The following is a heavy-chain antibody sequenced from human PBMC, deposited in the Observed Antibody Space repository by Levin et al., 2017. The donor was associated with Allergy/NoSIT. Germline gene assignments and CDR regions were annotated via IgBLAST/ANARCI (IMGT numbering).Heavy chain of an antibody. V-gene: IGHV3-33*01. CDR1: GFTFSSYG. D-gene: IGHD6-13*01. CDR3: ARDPTLGEYSSSWDLDY. CDR2: IWYDGSNK. J-gene: IGHJ4*02. Sequence: GESLKISCAASGFTFSSYGMHWVRQAPGKGLEWVAVIWYDGSNKYYADSVKGRFTISRDNSKNTLYLQMNSLRAEDTAVYYCARDPTLGEYSSSWDLDYWGQGTLVTVSS.